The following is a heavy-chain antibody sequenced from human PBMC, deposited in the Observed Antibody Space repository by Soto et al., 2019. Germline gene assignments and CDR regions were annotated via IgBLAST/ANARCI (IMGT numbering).Heavy chain of an antibody. J-gene: IGHJ4*02. Sequence: SETLSLTCTVSGGSISSYYWSWIRQPPGKGLEWIGYIYYSGSTNYNPSLKSRVTISVDTSKNQFSLKLSSVTAADTAVYYCATETRPRYCSSTSCYESPAFDYWGQGTLVTVSS. D-gene: IGHD2-2*01. CDR2: IYYSGST. V-gene: IGHV4-59*01. CDR3: ATETRPRYCSSTSCYESPAFDY. CDR1: GGSISSYY.